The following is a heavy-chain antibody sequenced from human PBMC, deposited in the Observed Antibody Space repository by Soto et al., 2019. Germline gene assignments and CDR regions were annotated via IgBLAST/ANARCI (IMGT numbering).Heavy chain of an antibody. J-gene: IGHJ3*01. CDR3: ARGSHFDFSSGYADSFDV. D-gene: IGHD3-3*01. V-gene: IGHV4-34*01. CDR2: VKHSGNI. Sequence: QVLLQQWGAGLLEPSETLSLTCAVYGGSFSGYYWGWFRQPPGKGLEWIGEVKHSGNINYNPSLKTRLTVSVDTSKNPFSLKLSSMTAADTAMYYCARGSHFDFSSGYADSFDVWGQGTMVTVSS. CDR1: GGSFSGYY.